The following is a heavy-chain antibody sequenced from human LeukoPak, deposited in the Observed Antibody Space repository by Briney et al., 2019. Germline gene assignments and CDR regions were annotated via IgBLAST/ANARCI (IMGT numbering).Heavy chain of an antibody. J-gene: IGHJ4*02. D-gene: IGHD5-12*01. Sequence: PSETLSLTCTVSGGSVSNSSYYWGWIRQPPGKGLEWIGSIYYSGSTYYNPSLKSRVTISVDTSKNQFSLKLSSVTAADTAVYYCARTSGYLHYFDYWGQGTLVTVSS. CDR2: IYYSGST. CDR1: GGSVSNSSYY. V-gene: IGHV4-39*01. CDR3: ARTSGYLHYFDY.